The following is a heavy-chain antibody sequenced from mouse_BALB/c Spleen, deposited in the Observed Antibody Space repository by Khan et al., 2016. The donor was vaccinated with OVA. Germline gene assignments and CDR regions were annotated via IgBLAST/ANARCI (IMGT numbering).Heavy chain of an antibody. CDR2: INPSNGYT. V-gene: IGHV1-4*01. CDR1: GYTFTSYT. J-gene: IGHJ3*01. Sequence: VELVESGAELARPGASVKMSCKASGYTFTSYTIHWIKLRPKPGLVWIGYINPSNGYTNYNQKFKDKATLTADKSSTTVYMQLSSLTSDDSAVYNCVRDGAYHRNDGWFAFWGQGTLVTVSA. D-gene: IGHD2-14*01. CDR3: VRDGAYHRNDGWFAF.